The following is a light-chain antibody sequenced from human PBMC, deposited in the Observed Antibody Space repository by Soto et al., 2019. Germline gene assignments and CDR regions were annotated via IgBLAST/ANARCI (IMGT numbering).Light chain of an antibody. CDR3: CSSGGSPTDV. CDR2: EVN. Sequence: QSALTQPASVSGSPGQSITISCTGTSSNVGSYNFVSWYQQHPGKAPKLMIFEVNNRPSGVSNRFSGSKSCNTASLTISGIQVDDEADYYCCSSGGSPTDVFGTGTKLTVL. CDR1: SSNVGSYNF. V-gene: IGLV2-23*02. J-gene: IGLJ1*01.